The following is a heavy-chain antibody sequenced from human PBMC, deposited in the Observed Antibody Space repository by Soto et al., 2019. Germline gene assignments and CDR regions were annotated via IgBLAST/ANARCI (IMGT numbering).Heavy chain of an antibody. J-gene: IGHJ5*02. CDR3: ALIPSYYQYDWFDP. CDR2: IYWDGDK. Sequence: QITLKESGPTLVKPTQTLTLTCTFSGFSLSTSGVGVGWIRQPPGKALECLALIYWDGDKRYSPSLQSRLSITKDTSKNQVVLTMTNMDPVDTATYYCALIPSYYQYDWFDPWGQGTLVTVST. D-gene: IGHD3-10*01. CDR1: GFSLSTSGVG. V-gene: IGHV2-5*02.